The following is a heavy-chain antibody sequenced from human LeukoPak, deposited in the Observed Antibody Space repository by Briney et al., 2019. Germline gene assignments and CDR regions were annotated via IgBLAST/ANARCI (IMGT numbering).Heavy chain of an antibody. D-gene: IGHD5-12*01. CDR3: ARVYGHDAPVDY. V-gene: IGHV4-59*01. Sequence: PSETLSLTCALSGGSISSYYWTWIRKPPGRGLEWIGYIYYGGITNYNPSLKSRVTVSVDTSKNQFSLKLNSVTAADTAVYYCARVYGHDAPVDYWGQGTLVTVSS. CDR1: GGSISSYY. CDR2: IYYGGIT. J-gene: IGHJ4*02.